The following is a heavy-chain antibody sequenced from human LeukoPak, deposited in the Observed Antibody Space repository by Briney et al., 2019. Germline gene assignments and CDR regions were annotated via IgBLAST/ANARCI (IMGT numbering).Heavy chain of an antibody. CDR3: TRGYYYDSSGRRIFDY. V-gene: IGHV3-74*01. J-gene: IGHJ4*02. D-gene: IGHD3-22*01. Sequence: HPGGSLRLSCEASGFTFSSYWMHWVRQAPGKGLVWVSRIESDGSSTSYAESVKGRFTISRDNAKNTLYLQMNSLRAEDTAVYYCTRGYYYDSSGRRIFDYWGQGTLVTVSS. CDR2: IESDGSST. CDR1: GFTFSSYW.